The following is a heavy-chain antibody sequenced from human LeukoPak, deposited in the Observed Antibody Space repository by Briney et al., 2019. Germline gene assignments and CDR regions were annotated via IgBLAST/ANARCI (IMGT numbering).Heavy chain of an antibody. CDR2: ISGSGGST. V-gene: IGHV3-23*01. J-gene: IGHJ4*02. D-gene: IGHD5-18*01. CDR3: AKDRARGYSYGLPIDY. Sequence: GGSLRLSCAASGFTFSSYAMSWVRQAPGKGLEWVSAISGSGGSTYYADSVKGRFTISRDNSKNTLYLQMNSLRAEDTAVYYCAKDRARGYSYGLPIDYWGQGTLVTVYS. CDR1: GFTFSSYA.